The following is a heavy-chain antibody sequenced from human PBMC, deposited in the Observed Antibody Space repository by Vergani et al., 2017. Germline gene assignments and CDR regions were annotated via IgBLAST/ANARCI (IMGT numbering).Heavy chain of an antibody. CDR1: GGTFSSYA. CDR3: ASRDITIFGVVIIRGYYYYGMDV. V-gene: IGHV1-69*01. CDR2: INPIVGTA. J-gene: IGHJ6*02. Sequence: QVQLVQSGAEVKKPGSSVKVSCKASGGTFSSYAISWVRQAPGQGLEWMGGINPIVGTANYAQKFQGRVTITADESTSTAYMELSSLRSEDTAVYYCASRDITIFGVVIIRGYYYYGMDVWGQGTTVTVSS. D-gene: IGHD3-3*01.